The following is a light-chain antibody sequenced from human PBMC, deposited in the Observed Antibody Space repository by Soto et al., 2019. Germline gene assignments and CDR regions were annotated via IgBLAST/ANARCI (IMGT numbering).Light chain of an antibody. Sequence: QSVPSPPACVSGSPGQSITISCTGTRSDVGGYNFVSWYQHPPGKAPTLIIYEVSRRPSGVSHLFSGFKSATTASPTISGLRAEDEAGCCCPTYTNATAWVVVGGTNVTV. CDR1: RSDVGGYNF. V-gene: IGLV2-14*01. CDR3: PTYTNATAWV. J-gene: IGLJ3*02. CDR2: EVS.